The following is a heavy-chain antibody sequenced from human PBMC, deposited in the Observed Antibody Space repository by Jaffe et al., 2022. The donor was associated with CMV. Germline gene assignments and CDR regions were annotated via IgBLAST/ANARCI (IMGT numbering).Heavy chain of an antibody. CDR1: GDSVSSDSAG. D-gene: IGHD1-7*01. CDR2: TLFRSKWFN. CDR3: ARGGNYSFDY. J-gene: IGHJ4*02. V-gene: IGHV6-1*01. Sequence: QVQLQQSGPGLVKPSQTLSLTCAISGDSVSSDSAGWNWIRQSPSRGLEWLGRTLFRSKWFNEYAVSLRSRITVNPDTSKNQFSLQLNSVTPEDTAVYYCARGGNYSFDYWGQGTLVTVSS.